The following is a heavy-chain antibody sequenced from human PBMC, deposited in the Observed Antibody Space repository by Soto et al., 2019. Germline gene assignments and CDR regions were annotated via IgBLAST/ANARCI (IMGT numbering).Heavy chain of an antibody. CDR3: AGIGEEIYYGMDV. V-gene: IGHV4-4*07. D-gene: IGHD3-3*01. CDR1: GGSMRSYY. CDR2: IYARGST. J-gene: IGHJ6*02. Sequence: QVQLQESGPVLVKPSETLSLTCTVSGGSMRSYYWNWIRQPAGEGLEWLGRIYARGSTKYNPSLESRVSMFVDVSQNHFSLRLTSVTAADTAVYYCAGIGEEIYYGMDVWGQGTTVTVSS.